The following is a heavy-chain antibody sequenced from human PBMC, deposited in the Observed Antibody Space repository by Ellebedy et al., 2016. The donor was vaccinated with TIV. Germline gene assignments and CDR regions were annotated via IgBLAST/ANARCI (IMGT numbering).Heavy chain of an antibody. D-gene: IGHD5-12*01. CDR3: ARTRGYSGYDSYGMDV. CDR1: GYTFTGYS. CDR2: INPNSGGT. J-gene: IGHJ6*02. Sequence: AASVKVSCKASGYTFTGYSMHWVRQAPGQGLEWMGWINPNSGGTNYAQKFQGRVIMTRDTSISTAYMELSRLRSDDTAVYYCARTRGYSGYDSYGMDVWGQGTTVTVSS. V-gene: IGHV1-2*02.